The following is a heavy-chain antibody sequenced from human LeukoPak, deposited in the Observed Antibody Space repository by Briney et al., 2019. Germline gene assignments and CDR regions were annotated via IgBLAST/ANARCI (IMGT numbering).Heavy chain of an antibody. CDR2: IIPIFGTV. J-gene: IGHJ4*02. CDR1: GGTFSSYA. V-gene: IGHV1-69*05. D-gene: IGHD3-22*01. Sequence: SVKVSCKASGGTFSSYAISWVRQAPGQGFEWMGGIIPIFGTVNYAQKFQGRVTITTDESTSTAYMELSSLRSEDTAVYYCARELLGSSDYYYDYWGQGTLVTVSS. CDR3: ARELLGSSDYYYDY.